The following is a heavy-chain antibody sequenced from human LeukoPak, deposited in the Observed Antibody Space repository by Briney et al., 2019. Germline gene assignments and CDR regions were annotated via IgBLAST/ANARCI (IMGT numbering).Heavy chain of an antibody. J-gene: IGHJ4*02. Sequence: GGSLRLSCAASGFTFDDYGMSWVRQAPGKGLEWVSGINWNGGSTGYADSVKGRFTISRDNAKNSLYLQMNSLRAEDTAVYYCVRVRYDSSGYDYWGQGTLVTVSS. CDR1: GFTFDDYG. V-gene: IGHV3-20*04. CDR2: INWNGGST. CDR3: VRVRYDSSGYDY. D-gene: IGHD3-22*01.